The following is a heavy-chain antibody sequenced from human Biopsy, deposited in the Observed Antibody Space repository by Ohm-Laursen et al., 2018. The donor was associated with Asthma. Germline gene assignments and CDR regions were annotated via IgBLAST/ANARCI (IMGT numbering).Heavy chain of an antibody. V-gene: IGHV3-30*03. Sequence: SLRLSCTASGFSFSNFGMHWVRQAPGRGLEWVAVISFDGSNEDYADSVKGRFTISRDNSKNTLSLQMNSLTAEDTAVYYCAREGVAGTHIEDWGQGTLVTVSS. CDR1: GFSFSNFG. CDR2: ISFDGSNE. CDR3: AREGVAGTHIED. D-gene: IGHD6-19*01. J-gene: IGHJ4*02.